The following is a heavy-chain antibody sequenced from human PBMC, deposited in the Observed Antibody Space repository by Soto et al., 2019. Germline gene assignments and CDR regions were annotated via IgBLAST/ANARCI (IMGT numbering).Heavy chain of an antibody. J-gene: IGHJ5*02. Sequence: ASVKVSCKASVGTFSSYAISWVRQAPGQGLEWMGGIIPIFGTANYAQKFQGRVTITADESTSTAYMELSSLRSEDTAVYYCARSQGIAVAGTPMAWFDPWGQGTLVTVSS. CDR1: VGTFSSYA. D-gene: IGHD6-19*01. CDR3: ARSQGIAVAGTPMAWFDP. V-gene: IGHV1-69*13. CDR2: IIPIFGTA.